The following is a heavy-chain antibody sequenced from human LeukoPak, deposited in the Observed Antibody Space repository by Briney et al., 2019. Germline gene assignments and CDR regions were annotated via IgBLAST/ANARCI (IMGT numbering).Heavy chain of an antibody. CDR1: RFSFSRYA. D-gene: IGHD3-22*01. V-gene: IGHV3-30-3*01. J-gene: IGHJ4*02. CDR2: ISYDGSNK. Sequence: GRSLRLSCAASRFSFSRYAMLWLRQAPGQGLEWVAVISYDGSNKYYADSVKGRFTISRDNSKNTLYLQMNSLRAEDTAVYYCASDSIGYYYGDYWGQGTLVTVSS. CDR3: ASDSIGYYYGDY.